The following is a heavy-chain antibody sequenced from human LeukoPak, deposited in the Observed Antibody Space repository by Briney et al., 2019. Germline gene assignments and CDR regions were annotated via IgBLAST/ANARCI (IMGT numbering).Heavy chain of an antibody. CDR3: AKVNWYDFWSGYYYFDY. CDR1: GFTFSRHW. D-gene: IGHD3-3*01. Sequence: GGSLRLSCAASGFTFSRHWMYWVRQAPGKGLEWVSAISGSGGSTYYADSVKGRFTISRDNSKNTLYLQMNSLRAEDTAVYYCAKVNWYDFWSGYYYFDYWGQGTLVTVSS. V-gene: IGHV3-23*01. J-gene: IGHJ4*02. CDR2: ISGSGGST.